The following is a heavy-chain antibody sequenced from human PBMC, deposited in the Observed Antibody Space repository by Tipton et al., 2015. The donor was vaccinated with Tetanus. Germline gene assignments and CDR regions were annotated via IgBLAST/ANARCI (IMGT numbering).Heavy chain of an antibody. CDR2: ISASGYT. V-gene: IGHV3-23*01. CDR1: GFTFSSYA. J-gene: IGHJ4*02. Sequence: GSLRLSCAASGFTFSSYAMNWVRQAPGKGLEWVSSISASGYTNYADSGEGRFTVSRDNAKNSVYLQMSSLRDDDTAIYYCAKLGAVTTPAYWGQGTLVTVSS. CDR3: AKLGAVTTPAY. D-gene: IGHD4-17*01.